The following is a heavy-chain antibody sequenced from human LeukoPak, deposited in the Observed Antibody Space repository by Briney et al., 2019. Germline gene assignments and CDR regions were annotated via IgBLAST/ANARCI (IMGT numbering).Heavy chain of an antibody. Sequence: GESLRLSCAASGFTFSSYAMSWVRQAPGKGLEWVSAISGSGGSTYYADSVKGRFTVSRDNSKNSLYLQMSSLTAADTAVYYCAKDRSIGTYYTFDHWGQGTLVTVSS. CDR3: AKDRSIGTYYTFDH. CDR2: ISGSGGST. J-gene: IGHJ4*02. D-gene: IGHD1-26*01. CDR1: GFTFSSYA. V-gene: IGHV3-23*01.